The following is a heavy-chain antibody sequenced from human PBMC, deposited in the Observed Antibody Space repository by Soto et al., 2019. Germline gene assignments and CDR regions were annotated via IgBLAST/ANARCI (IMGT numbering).Heavy chain of an antibody. CDR3: ARAKYYYDSHTGGWFDP. J-gene: IGHJ5*02. CDR2: ISSSSSYI. V-gene: IGHV3-21*01. CDR1: GFTFSSYS. Sequence: EVQLVESGGALVKPGGSLRLPCAASGFTFSSYSMNWVRQAPGKGLDWVSSISSSSSYIYYADSVKGRFTISRDNAKNSLYLQMNSLRAEDTAVYYCARAKYYYDSHTGGWFDPWGQGTLVTVSS. D-gene: IGHD3-22*01.